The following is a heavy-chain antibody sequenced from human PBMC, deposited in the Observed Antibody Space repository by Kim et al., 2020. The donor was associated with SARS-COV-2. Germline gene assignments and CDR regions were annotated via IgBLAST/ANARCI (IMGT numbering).Heavy chain of an antibody. CDR2: YTGNT. V-gene: IGHV4-39*01. Sequence: YTGNTPYTPSLKSRLTISVETSKNQFSLRLSSVTAADTALYYCARLTRDWGQGTLVTVSS. CDR3: ARLTRD. J-gene: IGHJ4*02.